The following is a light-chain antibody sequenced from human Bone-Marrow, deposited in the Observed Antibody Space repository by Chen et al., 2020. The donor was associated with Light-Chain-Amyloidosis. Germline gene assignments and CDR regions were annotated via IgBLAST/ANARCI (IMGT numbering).Light chain of an antibody. Sequence: SYVLTQPSSVSVAPGQTATIACGGNNIGPTSVHWYQQTPGLAPLLVVYDDSDRPSGIPERLSGSNAGNTATLTISRVEAGDEADYYCQVWDRSSDRPVFGGGTKLTVL. CDR3: QVWDRSSDRPV. CDR1: NIGPTS. J-gene: IGLJ3*02. V-gene: IGLV3-21*02. CDR2: DDS.